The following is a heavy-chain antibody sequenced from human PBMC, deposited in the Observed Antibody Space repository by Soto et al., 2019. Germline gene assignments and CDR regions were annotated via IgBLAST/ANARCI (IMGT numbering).Heavy chain of an antibody. J-gene: IGHJ4*01. V-gene: IGHV3-53*01. CDR1: ELTVRRNY. CDR3: AKRLPSYFTS. CDR2: IYSGGST. Sequence: WGSLRLSCAASELTVRRNYMSVVRQAPGKGLEWVSVIYSGGSTYYADSVKGRFTISRDNSKNTLYLQMSGLRADDTAVYYCAKRLPSYFTSLGNGNLVPVSS.